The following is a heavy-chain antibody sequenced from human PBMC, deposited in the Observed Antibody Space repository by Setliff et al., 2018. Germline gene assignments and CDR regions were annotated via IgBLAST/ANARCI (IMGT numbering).Heavy chain of an antibody. J-gene: IGHJ4*02. CDR1: GFTFSSYA. V-gene: IGHV3-23*01. CDR3: AKDPVGYDSSGRKDY. Sequence: PGGSLRLSCAASGFTFSSYAMSWVRQAPGKGLEWVSAVSASGVRTYYADSVKGRFTISRGNSKNTLYLQMNSLRAEDTAVYYCAKDPVGYDSSGRKDYWGQGTLVTVSS. CDR2: VSASGVRT. D-gene: IGHD3-22*01.